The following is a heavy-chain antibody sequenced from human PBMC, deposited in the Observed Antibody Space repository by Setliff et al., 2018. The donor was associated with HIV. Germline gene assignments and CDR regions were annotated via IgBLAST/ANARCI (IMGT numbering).Heavy chain of an antibody. D-gene: IGHD3-10*01. V-gene: IGHV1-46*01. CDR1: GYAFTSQF. CDR3: ATDFGTVRGVMDYYYYGMDV. CDR2: ISPSGGRT. J-gene: IGHJ6*02. Sequence: ASVKVSCKASGYAFTSQFMHWVRQAPGQGLEWMGIISPSGGRTTYAQRFRGRVTMTSDTSTGTVYMELSSLRSEDTAVYYCATDFGTVRGVMDYYYYGMDVWGPGTTVTVSS.